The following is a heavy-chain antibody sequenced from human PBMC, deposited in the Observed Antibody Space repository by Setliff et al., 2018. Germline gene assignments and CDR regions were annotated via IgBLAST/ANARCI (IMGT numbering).Heavy chain of an antibody. CDR1: GFTFSSYS. D-gene: IGHD3-3*01. CDR2: ISSSSSTI. CDR3: ARDYTYYDFWSGPSSDAFDI. J-gene: IGHJ3*02. Sequence: GGSLRLSCAASGFTFSSYSMNWVRQAQGKGLEWVSYISSSSSTIYYADSVKGRFTISRDNAKNSLYLQMNSLRAEDTAVYYCARDYTYYDFWSGPSSDAFDIWGQGTMVTVSS. V-gene: IGHV3-48*01.